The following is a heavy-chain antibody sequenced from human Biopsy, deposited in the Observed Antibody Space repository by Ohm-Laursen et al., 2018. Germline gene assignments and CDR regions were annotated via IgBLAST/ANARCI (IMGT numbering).Heavy chain of an antibody. CDR3: ARDSRGGHLNTTLITGKDLDS. V-gene: IGHV4-59*01. Sequence: SETLSLTWTVSRDSISNYYWTWIRQSPGKGLEWIGYIYYTGSTNYNPSVKSRVTISVDTSKNQFSLKLNSVTAADTAVYFCARDSRGGHLNTTLITGKDLDSWGQGILATVSS. CDR2: IYYTGST. J-gene: IGHJ4*02. D-gene: IGHD3-16*01. CDR1: RDSISNYY.